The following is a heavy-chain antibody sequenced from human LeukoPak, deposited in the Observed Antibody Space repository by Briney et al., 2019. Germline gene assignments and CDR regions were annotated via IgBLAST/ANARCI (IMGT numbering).Heavy chain of an antibody. CDR1: GFTFSSYW. J-gene: IGHJ4*02. D-gene: IGHD1-1*01. Sequence: SGGSLRLSCAASGFTFSSYWMSWVRQAPGKGLEWVANIKQDGSEKYYVDSVKGRFTISRDNAKNSLYLQMNSLRAEDTAVYYCARVNINNWHSCDYWGQGTLVTVSS. V-gene: IGHV3-7*03. CDR2: IKQDGSEK. CDR3: ARVNINNWHSCDY.